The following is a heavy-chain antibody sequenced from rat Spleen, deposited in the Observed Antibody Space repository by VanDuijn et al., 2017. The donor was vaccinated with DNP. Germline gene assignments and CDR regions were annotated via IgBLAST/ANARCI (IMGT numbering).Heavy chain of an antibody. CDR2: ITNTGGST. CDR1: RFTFNNYW. J-gene: IGHJ2*01. V-gene: IGHV5-31*01. D-gene: IGHD1-7*01. Sequence: EVQLVESGGGLVQPGRSLKLSCVASRFTFNNYWMTWIRQAPGKGLEWVASITNTGGSTYYPDSVKGRFTISRDNAKSTLYLQMNSLRSEDTATYYCTRDGPPYYGVPFDYWGQGVMVTVSS. CDR3: TRDGPPYYGVPFDY.